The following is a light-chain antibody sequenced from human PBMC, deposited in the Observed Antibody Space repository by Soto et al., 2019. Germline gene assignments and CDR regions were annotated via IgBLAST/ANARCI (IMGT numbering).Light chain of an antibody. V-gene: IGKV3-20*01. Sequence: EIVLTQSPGTLSVSPGNRATLSCTASQRIGTNSLAWFQQKPDQAPTLLIYGASARVPGIPDRFSGSGSGTDFTLTISRLEPEDFAVYYCQQYAKIPLTFGGGTKVEIK. J-gene: IGKJ4*01. CDR3: QQYAKIPLT. CDR1: QRIGTNS. CDR2: GAS.